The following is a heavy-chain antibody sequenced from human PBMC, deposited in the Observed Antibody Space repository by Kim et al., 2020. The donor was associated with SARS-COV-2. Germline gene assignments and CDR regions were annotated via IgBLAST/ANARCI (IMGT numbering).Heavy chain of an antibody. Sequence: GGSLRLSCAASGFTFSSYAMHWVRQAPGKGLEWVAVISYDGSNKYYADSVKGRFTISRDNSKNTLYLQMNSLRAEDTAVYYCARARGGSYAYGMEVWGQGTTVTVSS. CDR1: GFTFSSYA. CDR3: ARARGGSYAYGMEV. CDR2: ISYDGSNK. V-gene: IGHV3-30*04. J-gene: IGHJ6*02. D-gene: IGHD3-16*01.